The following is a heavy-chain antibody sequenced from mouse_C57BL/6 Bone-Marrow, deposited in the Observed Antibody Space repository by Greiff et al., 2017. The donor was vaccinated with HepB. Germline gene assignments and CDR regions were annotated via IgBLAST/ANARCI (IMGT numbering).Heavy chain of an antibody. CDR3: TTEDGYYGFAY. V-gene: IGHV14-4*01. Sequence: EVKLEESGAELVRPGASVKLSCTASGFNIKDDYMHWVKQRPEQGLEWIGWIDPENGDTEYASKFQGKATITADTSSNTAYLQLSSLTSEDTAVYYCTTEDGYYGFAYWGQGTLVTVSA. CDR2: IDPENGDT. D-gene: IGHD2-3*01. CDR1: GFNIKDDY. J-gene: IGHJ3*01.